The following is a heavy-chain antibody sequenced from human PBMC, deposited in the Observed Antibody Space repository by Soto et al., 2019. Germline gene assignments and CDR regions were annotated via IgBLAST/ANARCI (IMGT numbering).Heavy chain of an antibody. J-gene: IGHJ4*02. D-gene: IGHD4-17*01. CDR2: ISAYNGNT. Sequence: TFTSYGISWVRQAPGQGLEWMGWISAYNGNTNYAQKFQGRVTMTTDTSTSTAHMELRSLRSDDTAVYYCARGTTVETGSYWGQGTLVTVSS. V-gene: IGHV1-18*01. CDR3: ARGTTVETGSY. CDR1: TFTSYG.